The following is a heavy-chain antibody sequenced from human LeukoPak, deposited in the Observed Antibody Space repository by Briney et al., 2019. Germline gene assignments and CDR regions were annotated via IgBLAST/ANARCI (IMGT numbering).Heavy chain of an antibody. CDR1: GFTLSRYG. CDR3: AKQRGSLWDGEPLDY. J-gene: IGHJ4*02. V-gene: IGHV3-30*18. CDR2: ISYDGSNK. D-gene: IGHD3-10*01. Sequence: TWRSLSLSCAASGFTLSRYGMHWVRQAPGKGLEWVAVISYDGSNKYYADSGKGRLTISRDNSKNTLYLQMNSLRAEDTAVYYCAKQRGSLWDGEPLDYWARELWSPPPQ.